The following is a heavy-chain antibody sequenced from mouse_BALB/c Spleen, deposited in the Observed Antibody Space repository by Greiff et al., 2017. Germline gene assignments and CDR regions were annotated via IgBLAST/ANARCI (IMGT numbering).Heavy chain of an antibody. J-gene: IGHJ2*01. Sequence: VQLVESGPELVKPGASVKMSCKASGYTFTDYVISWVKQRTGQGLEWIGEIYPGSGSTYYNEKFKGKATLTADKSSNTAYMQLSSLTSEDSAVYFCARSNYGYGYYFDYWGQGTTLTVSS. V-gene: IGHV1-77*01. CDR1: GYTFTDYV. CDR3: ARSNYGYGYYFDY. CDR2: IYPGSGST. D-gene: IGHD2-2*01.